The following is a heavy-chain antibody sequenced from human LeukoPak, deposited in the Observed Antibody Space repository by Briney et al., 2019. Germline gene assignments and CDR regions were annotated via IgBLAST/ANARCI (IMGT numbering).Heavy chain of an antibody. Sequence: PSETLSLTRTVSGGSISSSSYYWGWIRQPPGKGLEWIGSIYYSGSTYYNPSLKSRVTISVDTSKNQLSLKLSSVTAADTAVYYCARWVYGSGRNWFDPWGQGTLVTVSS. D-gene: IGHD3-10*01. CDR2: IYYSGST. J-gene: IGHJ5*02. CDR1: GGSISSSSYY. CDR3: ARWVYGSGRNWFDP. V-gene: IGHV4-39*01.